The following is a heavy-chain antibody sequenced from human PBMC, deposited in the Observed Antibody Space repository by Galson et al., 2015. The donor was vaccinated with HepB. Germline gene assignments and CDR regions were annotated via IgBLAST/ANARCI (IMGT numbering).Heavy chain of an antibody. D-gene: IGHD3-22*01. Sequence: SLRLSCAASGFTFSSYAMSWARQAPGKGLEWVSTISGSGGSAYYADSVKGRFTISRDNSKNTLYLQMNSLRADDTAVYYCAKAVATYYYDSSGYYSLPLYFAYGGQGALVTVSS. CDR1: GFTFSSYA. V-gene: IGHV3-23*01. CDR3: AKAVATYYYDSSGYYSLPLYFAY. CDR2: ISGSGGSA. J-gene: IGHJ4*02.